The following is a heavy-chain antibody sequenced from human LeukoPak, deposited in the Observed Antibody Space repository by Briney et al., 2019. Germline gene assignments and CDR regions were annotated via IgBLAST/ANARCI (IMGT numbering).Heavy chain of an antibody. Sequence: GGSLRLSCAASGFTFSSYWTHWVRQAPGKGLEWVANIKQDGNETYYVDSVKGRFTISRDNAKNSLYLQMNSLRVEDTAVYYCARDMDVWGKGTTVTVSS. CDR2: IKQDGNET. CDR1: GFTFSSYW. J-gene: IGHJ6*03. CDR3: ARDMDV. V-gene: IGHV3-7*01.